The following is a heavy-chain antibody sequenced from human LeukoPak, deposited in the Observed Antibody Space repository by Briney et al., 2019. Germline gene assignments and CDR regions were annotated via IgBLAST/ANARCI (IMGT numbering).Heavy chain of an antibody. D-gene: IGHD3-10*01. Sequence: PSETLSLTCSVSGDSISTYYWYWIRQPPGKGLEWIGYIYNIGSTSGSTNYNPSLKSRVTISVDTSKNQFSLKLSSVTAADTAVYYCARSYYYGSGSYAIDPWGQGTLVTVSS. CDR1: GDSISTYY. J-gene: IGHJ5*02. CDR3: ARSYYYGSGSYAIDP. V-gene: IGHV4-4*09. CDR2: IYNIGSTSGST.